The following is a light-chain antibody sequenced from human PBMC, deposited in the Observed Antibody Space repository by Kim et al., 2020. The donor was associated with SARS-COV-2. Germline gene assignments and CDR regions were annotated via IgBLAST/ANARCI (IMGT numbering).Light chain of an antibody. V-gene: IGLV1-40*01. CDR2: GNS. J-gene: IGLJ2*01. Sequence: GVTIPCSGSNLNSGAGSGVHWYQQLPGTAPKLLIYGNSKRPSGVPDRFSGSKSGTSASLAITGLQAEDGADYYCQSYDNRLSGSVFGGGTKVTVL. CDR3: QSYDNRLSGSV. CDR1: NLNSGAGSG.